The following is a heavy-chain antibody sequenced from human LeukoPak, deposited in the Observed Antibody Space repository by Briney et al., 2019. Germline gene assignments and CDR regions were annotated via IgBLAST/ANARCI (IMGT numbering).Heavy chain of an antibody. J-gene: IGHJ4*02. CDR2: IYYSGST. V-gene: IGHV4-30-4*08. CDR3: ASQGIAVAGRDY. Sequence: PSQTLSLTCTVSGGSISSGDYYWSWIRQPPGKGLEWIGYIYYSGSTYYNPSLKSRVTISVDTSKNQFSLKPSSVTAADTAVYYCASQGIAVAGRDYWGQGTLVTVSS. D-gene: IGHD6-19*01. CDR1: GGSISSGDYY.